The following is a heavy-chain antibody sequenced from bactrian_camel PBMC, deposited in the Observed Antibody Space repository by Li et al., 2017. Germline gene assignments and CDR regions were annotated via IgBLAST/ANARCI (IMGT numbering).Heavy chain of an antibody. CDR2: IRTGYPFTS. Sequence: QLVESGGGLVQPGGSLRLSCAASGFTFDDYAMGWIRQAPGKERETVASIRTGYPFTSDYHDSVKGRFTISQDNAKNAVYLQMDNLQPEDTAVYYCATGVSVGQVVTGYPGYWGQGTQVTVS. J-gene: IGHJ6*01. CDR3: ATGVSVGQVVTGYPGY. CDR1: GFTFDDYA. D-gene: IGHD2*01. V-gene: IGHV3S61*01.